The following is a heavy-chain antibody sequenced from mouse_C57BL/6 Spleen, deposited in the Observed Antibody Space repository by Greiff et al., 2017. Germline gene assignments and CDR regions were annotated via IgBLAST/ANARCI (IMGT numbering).Heavy chain of an antibody. CDR1: GYTFTDYE. J-gene: IGHJ1*03. D-gene: IGHD2-1*01. CDR3: TGYGNYVWYFDV. Sequence: VQLQQSGAELVRPGASVTLSCKASGYTFTDYEMHWVKQTPVHGLEWIGAIDPETGGTAYNQKFKGKAILTADKSSSTAYMELRSLTSEDSAVYYCTGYGNYVWYFDVWGTGTTVTVSS. V-gene: IGHV1-15*01. CDR2: IDPETGGT.